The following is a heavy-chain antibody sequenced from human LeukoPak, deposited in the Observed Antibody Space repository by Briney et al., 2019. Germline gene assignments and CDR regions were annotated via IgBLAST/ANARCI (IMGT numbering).Heavy chain of an antibody. CDR1: GFTFSDYY. J-gene: IGHJ4*02. CDR3: AKDGSSYYYIYY. V-gene: IGHV3-11*04. CDR2: ISVSGSTI. D-gene: IGHD3-22*01. Sequence: PGGSLRLSCAASGFTFSDYYMSWMRQAPGKGLEWISYISVSGSTIYYADSVKGRFTVSRDDSKSTLYLQMNSLRADDTAVYYCAKDGSSYYYIYYWGQGTLVTVSS.